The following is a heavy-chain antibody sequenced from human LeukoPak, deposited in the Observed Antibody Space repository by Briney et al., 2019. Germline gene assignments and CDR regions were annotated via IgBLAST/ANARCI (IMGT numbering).Heavy chain of an antibody. J-gene: IGHJ5*02. Sequence: GASLRLSCAASGFTFSSYAMSWVRQAPGKGLEWVSAISGSGGSTYYADSVKGRFTISRDNSKNTLYLQMNSLRAEDTAVYYCAKGLSSGWYGSHNWFGPWGQGTLVTVSS. CDR3: AKGLSSGWYGSHNWFGP. CDR1: GFTFSSYA. V-gene: IGHV3-23*01. CDR2: ISGSGGST. D-gene: IGHD6-19*01.